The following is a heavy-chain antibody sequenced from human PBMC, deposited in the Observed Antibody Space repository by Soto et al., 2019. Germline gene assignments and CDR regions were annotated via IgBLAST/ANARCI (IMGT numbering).Heavy chain of an antibody. V-gene: IGHV3-30*18. CDR3: AQVVNPDY. D-gene: IGHD3-22*01. Sequence: QVQLVESGGGVVQPGRSLRLSCAASGFTFSSYGMHWVRQAPGKGLEWVAVISYDGSNKYYADSVKGRFTISRDNSKNTLYLQMNSLRAEETAVYYCAQVVNPDYWGQGTLVTVSS. CDR1: GFTFSSYG. CDR2: ISYDGSNK. J-gene: IGHJ4*02.